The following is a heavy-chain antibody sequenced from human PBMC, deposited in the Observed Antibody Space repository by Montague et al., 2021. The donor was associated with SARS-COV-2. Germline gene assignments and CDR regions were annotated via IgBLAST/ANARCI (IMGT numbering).Heavy chain of an antibody. Sequence: SETLSLTCRVSGDSISTSTWWTWVRQTPGKGLEWIGEIFHSGTIXYNPSLKSRVSISVDKSNNQFSLRLSSLTAADTAVYYCATLSRRSAAGTRDYFGLDVWGQGTTVVVSS. CDR3: ATLSRRSAAGTRDYFGLDV. CDR2: IFHSGTI. V-gene: IGHV4-4*02. D-gene: IGHD6-13*01. CDR1: GDSISTSTW. J-gene: IGHJ6*02.